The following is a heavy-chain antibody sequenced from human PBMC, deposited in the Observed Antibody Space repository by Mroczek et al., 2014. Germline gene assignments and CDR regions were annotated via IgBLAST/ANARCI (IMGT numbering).Heavy chain of an antibody. Sequence: QVQLVQSGAEVKKPGSSVKVSCKASGGTFSSYAISWVRQAPGQGLEWMGGIIPIFGTANYAQKFQGRVTITADESTSTAYMELSSLRSEDTAVYYCARDGVADYDFWSGLNWFDPGAREPWSPSPQ. CDR3: ARDGVADYDFWSGLNWFDP. CDR2: IIPIFGTA. D-gene: IGHD3-3*01. J-gene: IGHJ5*02. CDR1: GGTFSSYA. V-gene: IGHV1-69*12.